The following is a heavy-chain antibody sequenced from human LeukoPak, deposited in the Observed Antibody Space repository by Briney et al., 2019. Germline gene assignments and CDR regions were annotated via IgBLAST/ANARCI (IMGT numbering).Heavy chain of an antibody. Sequence: SETLSLTCAVYGGSFSGYYWTWIRLAPGKGLEWIGEINHSGSTDYNPSLESRITMSVDTSKNQFSLKLSSVTAADTAVYYCARSSCTSTSCYRSYYYFGLDVWGQGTTVTVSS. CDR3: ARSSCTSTSCYRSYYYFGLDV. J-gene: IGHJ6*02. CDR1: GGSFSGYY. D-gene: IGHD2-2*01. CDR2: INHSGST. V-gene: IGHV4-34*10.